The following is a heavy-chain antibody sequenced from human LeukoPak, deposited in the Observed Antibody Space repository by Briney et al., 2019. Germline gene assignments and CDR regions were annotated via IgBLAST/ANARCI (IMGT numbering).Heavy chain of an antibody. CDR1: GFTVSSNY. J-gene: IGHJ6*03. CDR3: AREFYGIAAAGSLNYYYMDV. D-gene: IGHD6-13*01. Sequence: GGSLRLSCAASGFTVSSNYMSWVRQAPGKGLEWVSVIYSGGSTYYADSVKGRFTISRDNSKNTLYLQMNSLRAEDTAVYYCAREFYGIAAAGSLNYYYMDVWGKGTTVTTSS. CDR2: IYSGGST. V-gene: IGHV3-66*01.